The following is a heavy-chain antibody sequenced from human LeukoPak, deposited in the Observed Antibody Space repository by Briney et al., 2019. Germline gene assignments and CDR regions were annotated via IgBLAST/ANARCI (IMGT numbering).Heavy chain of an antibody. CDR3: ARGRGNDYVWGSYRQDY. CDR2: INHSGST. J-gene: IGHJ4*02. Sequence: SETLSLTCAVYGGSLSGYYWSWIRQPPGKGLEWIGEINHSGSTNYNPSLKSRVTISVDTSKNQFSLKLSSVTAADTAVYYCARGRGNDYVWGSYRQDYWGQGTLVTVSS. D-gene: IGHD3-16*02. V-gene: IGHV4-34*01. CDR1: GGSLSGYY.